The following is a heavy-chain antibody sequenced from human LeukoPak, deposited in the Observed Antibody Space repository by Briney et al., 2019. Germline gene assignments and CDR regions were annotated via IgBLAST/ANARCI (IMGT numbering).Heavy chain of an antibody. CDR2: IYYSGTT. CDR1: GGSISSYY. V-gene: IGHV4-59*01. D-gene: IGHD5-12*01. J-gene: IGHJ2*01. Sequence: PSETLALTCTVSGGSISSYYRSWIRQSPGKGLELIGLIYYSGTTDYNPSLKSRVTISEDTFKNQFSLKLNSVTAADTAVYNCARGLGSGYGDWYFDIWGRGILVTVSS. CDR3: ARGLGSGYGDWYFDI.